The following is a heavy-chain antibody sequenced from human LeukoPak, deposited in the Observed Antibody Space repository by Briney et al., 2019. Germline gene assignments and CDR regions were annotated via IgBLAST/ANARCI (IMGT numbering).Heavy chain of an antibody. CDR3: ALNPDYYGSGSFDY. D-gene: IGHD3-10*01. CDR2: IDYDGSNI. Sequence: PGGSLRLSCVASGFTLRTYWLHWFRQAPGKGLVWVSRIDYDGSNINYADSVKGRFTISRDNAKNTLYLQMNSLRAEDTAVYYCALNPDYYGSGSFDYWGQGTLVTVSS. CDR1: GFTLRTYW. V-gene: IGHV3-74*01. J-gene: IGHJ4*02.